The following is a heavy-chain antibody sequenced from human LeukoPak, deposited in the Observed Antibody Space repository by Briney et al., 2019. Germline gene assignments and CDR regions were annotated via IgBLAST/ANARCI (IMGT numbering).Heavy chain of an antibody. Sequence: ASVKVSCKASGFTFTNYEINWVRQATGQGLEWMGRMNPKSGNTGYAQKFQGRVTMTGNTSIGTAYMELSSLRSEDTAVYYCARENTIGDPPDYYYYGLDVWGQGTTVTVSS. J-gene: IGHJ6*02. CDR2: MNPKSGNT. V-gene: IGHV1-8*01. D-gene: IGHD3-9*01. CDR1: GFTFTNYE. CDR3: ARENTIGDPPDYYYYGLDV.